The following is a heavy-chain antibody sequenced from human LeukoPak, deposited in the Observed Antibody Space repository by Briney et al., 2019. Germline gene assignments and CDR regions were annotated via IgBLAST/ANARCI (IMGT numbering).Heavy chain of an antibody. CDR3: AKADYYDSSGYYYGDPFDY. CDR1: GFTFSSYA. Sequence: GGSLRLSCAASGFTFSSYAMSWVRQAPGKGLEWVSAISGSGGSTYYADSVKGRFTISRDNPKNTLYLQMNSLRAEDTAVYYCAKADYYDSSGYYYGDPFDYWGQGTLVTVSS. V-gene: IGHV3-23*01. J-gene: IGHJ4*02. CDR2: ISGSGGST. D-gene: IGHD3-22*01.